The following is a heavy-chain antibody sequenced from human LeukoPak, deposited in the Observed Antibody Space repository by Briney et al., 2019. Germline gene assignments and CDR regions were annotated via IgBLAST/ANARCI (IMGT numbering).Heavy chain of an antibody. CDR2: VDQDGSEK. V-gene: IGHV3-7*01. CDR1: GFIFNSYW. CDR3: ARWGRGMDV. D-gene: IGHD1-26*01. Sequence: GGSLRLSCAASGFIFNSYWMNWLRQAPGKGLEWVANVDQDGSEKYYVGSVKGRFTISRDNAKNSLYLQMNSLRAEDTAVYYCARWGRGMDVWGQGTTVTVSS. J-gene: IGHJ6*02.